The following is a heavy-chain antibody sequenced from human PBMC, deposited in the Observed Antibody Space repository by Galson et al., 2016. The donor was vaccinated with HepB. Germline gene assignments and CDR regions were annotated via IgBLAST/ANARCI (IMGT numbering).Heavy chain of an antibody. CDR3: ARALKGYYSDSIGQTFDY. V-gene: IGHV4-31*03. CDR1: GGSIRSSGYY. CDR2: IYYSGRT. J-gene: IGHJ4*02. Sequence: TLSLTCTVSGGSIRSSGYYWSWIRQHPGKGLEWVGYIYYSGRTYYNTSLKSRVSISLDTSQNQFSLKLSSVTAADTAVYYFARALKGYYSDSIGQTFDYRGQGTLVTVSS. D-gene: IGHD3-22*01.